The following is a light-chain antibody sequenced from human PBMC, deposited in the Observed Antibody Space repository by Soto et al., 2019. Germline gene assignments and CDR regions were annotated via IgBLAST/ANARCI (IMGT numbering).Light chain of an antibody. J-gene: IGKJ1*01. Sequence: DIQMTQSPSTLSASLGDRVTIVCRASRSVDKWLAWYQQKSGKAPKLLIYEASNLQSGVPSRFGGSGSGAELTLTTNDLQNADVGNYYCQQYYSFWTFGQGTKVDIK. V-gene: IGKV1-5*02. CDR3: QQYYSFWT. CDR2: EAS. CDR1: RSVDKW.